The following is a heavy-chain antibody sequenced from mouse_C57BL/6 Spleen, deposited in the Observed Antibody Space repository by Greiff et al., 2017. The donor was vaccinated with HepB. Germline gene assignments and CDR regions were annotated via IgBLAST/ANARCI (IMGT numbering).Heavy chain of an antibody. CDR3: TRSDYYGSSPHWYFDV. CDR1: GYTFTSYW. V-gene: IGHV1-5*01. J-gene: IGHJ1*03. CDR2: IYPGNSDT. Sequence: SGTVLARPGASVKMSCKPSGYTFTSYWMHWVKQRPGQGLEWIGAIYPGNSDTSYNQKFKGKAKLTAVTSASTAYMELSSLTNEDSAVYYCTRSDYYGSSPHWYFDVWGTGTTVTVSS. D-gene: IGHD1-1*01.